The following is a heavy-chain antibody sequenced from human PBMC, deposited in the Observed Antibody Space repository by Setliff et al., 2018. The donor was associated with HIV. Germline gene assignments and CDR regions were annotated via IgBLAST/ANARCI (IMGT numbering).Heavy chain of an antibody. V-gene: IGHV3-64*02. Sequence: GGSLRLSCAASGFTFASYAMTWVRQAPGKGLEYVSAINSNGGSTYYADSVKGRFTISRDNSKNTLYLQMGSLRAEDMAVYYCARRGHCSSTTCYYDYWGQGTLVTVSS. CDR3: ARRGHCSSTTCYYDY. CDR1: GFTFASYA. CDR2: INSNGGST. J-gene: IGHJ4*02. D-gene: IGHD2-2*01.